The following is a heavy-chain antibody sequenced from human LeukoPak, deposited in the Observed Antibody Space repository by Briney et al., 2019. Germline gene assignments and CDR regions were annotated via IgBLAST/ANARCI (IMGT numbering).Heavy chain of an antibody. Sequence: ASVKVSCKVSGYTLTELSMHWVRQAPGKGLEWMGGFDPDDGETIYAQKFQGRVTMTEDTSTDTAYMELSSLRSEDTAVYYCATDRIAAAGTDYWGQGTLVTVSS. CDR3: ATDRIAAAGTDY. D-gene: IGHD6-13*01. V-gene: IGHV1-24*01. J-gene: IGHJ4*02. CDR2: FDPDDGET. CDR1: GYTLTELS.